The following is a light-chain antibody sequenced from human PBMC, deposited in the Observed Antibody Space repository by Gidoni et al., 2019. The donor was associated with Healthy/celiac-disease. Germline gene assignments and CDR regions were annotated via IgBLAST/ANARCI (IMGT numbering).Light chain of an antibody. CDR1: QKVLYSSNNKNY. Sequence: DIVMTQSPDSLAVSLGERATINCKSSQKVLYSSNNKNYLAWYQQKPGQPPKLLIYWASTRESGVPDRFSDSGSGTDFILTISSLQAEDVAVYYCQQYYSTRTFGQGTKVEIK. CDR2: WAS. J-gene: IGKJ1*01. V-gene: IGKV4-1*01. CDR3: QQYYSTRT.